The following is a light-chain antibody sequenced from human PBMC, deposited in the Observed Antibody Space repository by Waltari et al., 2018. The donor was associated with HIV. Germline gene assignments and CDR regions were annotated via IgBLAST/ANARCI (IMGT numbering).Light chain of an antibody. CDR1: SSDVGGYNY. J-gene: IGLJ2*01. Sequence: QSALTQPASVSGSPGQSITISCTGTSSDVGGYNYVSWYQQHPGKAPKRMIYEVIMRPSGVSNRFSGSKSGNTASLTISGLQAEDEADYYCSSYTSSSTVVFGGGTKLTVL. CDR2: EVI. CDR3: SSYTSSSTVV. V-gene: IGLV2-14*01.